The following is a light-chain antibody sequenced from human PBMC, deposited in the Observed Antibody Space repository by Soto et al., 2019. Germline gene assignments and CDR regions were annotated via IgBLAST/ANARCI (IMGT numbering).Light chain of an antibody. J-gene: IGLJ1*01. Sequence: QSVLAQPRSVSGSPGQSVTISCTGTSSEVGGYNYVSRYQQHPGKAPKLMIYDVSKRPSGVPDRFSGSKSANTASLTISGLQAEDEADYNCCSYAGSYTFVFGTGTKVTVL. CDR1: SSEVGGYNY. CDR2: DVS. V-gene: IGLV2-11*01. CDR3: CSYAGSYTFV.